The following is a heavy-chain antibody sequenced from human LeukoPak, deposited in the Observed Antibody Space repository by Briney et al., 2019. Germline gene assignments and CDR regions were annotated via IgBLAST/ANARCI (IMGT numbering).Heavy chain of an antibody. V-gene: IGHV4-34*01. Sequence: SETLSLTCAVYGGSFSGYYWSWIRQPPGKGLEWIGEVNHSGSTNYNPSLKSRVTISVDTSKNQFSLKLSSVTAADTAVYYCARGGWSSRNWFDPWGQGTLVTVSS. CDR1: GGSFSGYY. D-gene: IGHD1-26*01. J-gene: IGHJ5*02. CDR3: ARGGWSSRNWFDP. CDR2: VNHSGST.